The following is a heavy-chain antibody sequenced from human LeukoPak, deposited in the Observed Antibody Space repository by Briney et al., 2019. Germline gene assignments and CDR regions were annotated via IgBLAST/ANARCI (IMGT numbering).Heavy chain of an antibody. V-gene: IGHV4-30-2*01. CDR2: IYHSGST. J-gene: IGHJ4*02. Sequence: MTSETLSLTCAVSGGSISSGGYSWSWIRQPPGKGLEWIGYIYHSGSTYYNPSLKSRVTISVDRSKNQFSLKLSSVTAADTAVYYCARGSRRGAFDYWGQGTLVTVSS. CDR3: ARGSRRGAFDY. CDR1: GGSISSGGYS. D-gene: IGHD3-10*01.